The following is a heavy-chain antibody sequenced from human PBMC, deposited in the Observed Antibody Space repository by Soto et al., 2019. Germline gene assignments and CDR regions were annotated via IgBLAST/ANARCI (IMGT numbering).Heavy chain of an antibody. V-gene: IGHV4-61*01. CDR3: ARGSSGYPFDY. Sequence: SETLSLTCTVSGGSVSSGSYYWSWIRQPPGKGLEWIGYIYYSGSTNYNPSLKSRVTISVDTSKNQFSLKLSSVTAADTAVYYCARGSSGYPFDYWGQGTLVTVSS. CDR2: IYYSGST. D-gene: IGHD6-19*01. J-gene: IGHJ4*02. CDR1: GGSVSSGSYY.